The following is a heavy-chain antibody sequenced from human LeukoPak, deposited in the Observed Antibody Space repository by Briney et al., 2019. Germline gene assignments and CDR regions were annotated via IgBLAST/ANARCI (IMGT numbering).Heavy chain of an antibody. D-gene: IGHD2-15*01. V-gene: IGHV1-18*01. J-gene: IGHJ4*02. CDR1: GYTFTSYG. Sequence: ASVKVSCKASGYTFTSYGISWVRQAPGQGLEWMGWISAYNGNTNYAQTLRGRVTMTTDTSTSTAYMELRSLRSDDSAVYYCARAGWRYYFDYWGQGTLVTVSS. CDR3: ARAGWRYYFDY. CDR2: ISAYNGNT.